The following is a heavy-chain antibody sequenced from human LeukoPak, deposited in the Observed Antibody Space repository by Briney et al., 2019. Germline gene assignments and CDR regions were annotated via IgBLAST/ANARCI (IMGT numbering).Heavy chain of an antibody. Sequence: GRSLRLSRAASGFTFSSYSMNWVRQAPGKGLEWVSSISSSSSYIYYADSVKGRFTISRDNAKNSLYLQMNSLRAEDTAVYYCARDRYDFWSGYFDYWGQGTLVTVSS. CDR2: ISSSSSYI. CDR1: GFTFSSYS. D-gene: IGHD3-3*01. J-gene: IGHJ4*02. V-gene: IGHV3-21*01. CDR3: ARDRYDFWSGYFDY.